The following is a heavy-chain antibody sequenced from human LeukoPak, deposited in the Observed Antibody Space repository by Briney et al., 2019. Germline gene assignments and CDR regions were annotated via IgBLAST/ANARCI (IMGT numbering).Heavy chain of an antibody. CDR3: ANPQSRGYDYLDY. CDR2: ISIDGSEK. V-gene: IGHV3-30*18. Sequence: GGSLRLSCAASGFIFSNYWMTWVRQAPGKGLEWVAVISIDGSEKYYADSVKGRLTISRDNSKNTLYLQMNSPRGDDTAVYYCANPQSRGYDYLDYWGQGTLVTVSS. J-gene: IGHJ4*02. D-gene: IGHD5-12*01. CDR1: GFIFSNYW.